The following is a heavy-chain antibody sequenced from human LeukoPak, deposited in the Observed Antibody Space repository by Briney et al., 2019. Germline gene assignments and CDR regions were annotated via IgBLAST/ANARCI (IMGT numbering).Heavy chain of an antibody. CDR3: ARDSRTASTIPFDY. Sequence: KPSETLSLTCTVSGYSISSGYYWGWIRQPPGKGLEWIGSIHHSGSTYYNPSLKSRVTISVDTSKNQFSLKLSSVTAADTAVYYCARDSRTASTIPFDYWGQGTLVTVSS. CDR1: GYSISSGYY. D-gene: IGHD5/OR15-5a*01. J-gene: IGHJ4*02. CDR2: IHHSGST. V-gene: IGHV4-38-2*02.